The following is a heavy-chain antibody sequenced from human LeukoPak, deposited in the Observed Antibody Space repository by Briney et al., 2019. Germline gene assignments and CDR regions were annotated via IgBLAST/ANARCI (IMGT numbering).Heavy chain of an antibody. CDR2: IKQDGSEI. J-gene: IGHJ6*02. Sequence: GGSLRLSCAASGFTFSNYWMSWVRQAPGKELEWVANIKQDGSEIYYVDSVKGRFTISRDNAKNSLYLQMNSLRAEDTAVYYCARGQYQLLLSNYYYGMDVWGQGTTVTVSS. V-gene: IGHV3-7*03. CDR3: ARGQYQLLLSNYYYGMDV. D-gene: IGHD2-2*01. CDR1: GFTFSNYW.